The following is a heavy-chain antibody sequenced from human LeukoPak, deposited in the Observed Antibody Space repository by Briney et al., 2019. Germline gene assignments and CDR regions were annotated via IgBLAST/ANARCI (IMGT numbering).Heavy chain of an antibody. V-gene: IGHV3-30*02. CDR2: IRYDGSNK. D-gene: IGHD6-13*01. J-gene: IGHJ4*02. Sequence: HPGGSLRLSCAASGFTFSSYGMHWVRQAPGKGLEWVAFIRYDGSNKYYADSVKGRFTISRDNSKNTLYLQMNSLRAEDTAVFYCAKLDSSSWTYFDYWGQGTLVTVSS. CDR3: AKLDSSSWTYFDY. CDR1: GFTFSSYG.